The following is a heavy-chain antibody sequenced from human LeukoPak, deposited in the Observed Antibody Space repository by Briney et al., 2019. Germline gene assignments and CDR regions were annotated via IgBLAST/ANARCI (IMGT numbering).Heavy chain of an antibody. CDR3: ARATRWLQLGY. J-gene: IGHJ4*02. CDR1: GGSISSGDYY. Sequence: SETLSLTCTVSGGSISSGDYYWSWIRQPPGKGLEWIGYIYYSGSTNYNPSLKSRVTISVDTSKNQFSLKLSSVTAADTAVYYCARATRWLQLGYWGQGTLVTVSS. D-gene: IGHD5-24*01. V-gene: IGHV4-61*08. CDR2: IYYSGST.